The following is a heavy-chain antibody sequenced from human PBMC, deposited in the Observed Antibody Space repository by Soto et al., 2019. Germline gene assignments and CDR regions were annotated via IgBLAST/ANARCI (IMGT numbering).Heavy chain of an antibody. Sequence: QITLKESGPTVVKPTETLTLTCTFSGFSRTTSGVGVGWVRRSPGKAPEWLALIYWDDDKRYSTSLKSRLTITKDTSKNQVVLTMANVDPADTATYYCAHRVLRTVFGLVTTTAIYFDFWGQGTPVVVSS. J-gene: IGHJ4*02. V-gene: IGHV2-5*02. D-gene: IGHD3-3*01. CDR1: GFSRTTSGVG. CDR2: IYWDDDK. CDR3: AHRVLRTVFGLVTTTAIYFDF.